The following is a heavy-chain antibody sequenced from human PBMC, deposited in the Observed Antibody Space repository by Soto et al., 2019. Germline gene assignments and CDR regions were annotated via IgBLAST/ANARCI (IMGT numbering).Heavy chain of an antibody. J-gene: IGHJ6*03. CDR2: INHSGST. CDR3: ARNRPLGYCSSTSCYRRGEYYYYYMDV. D-gene: IGHD2-2*01. V-gene: IGHV4-34*01. CDR1: GGSFSGYY. Sequence: VQLQQWGAGLLKPSETLSLTCAVYGGSFSGYYWSWIRQPPGKGLEWIGEINHSGSTNYNPSLKSRVTISVDTSKNQFSLKLSSVTAADTAVYYCARNRPLGYCSSTSCYRRGEYYYYYMDVWGKGTTVTVSS.